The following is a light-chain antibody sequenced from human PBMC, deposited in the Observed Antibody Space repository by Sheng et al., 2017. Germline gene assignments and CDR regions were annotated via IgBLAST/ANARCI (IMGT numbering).Light chain of an antibody. J-gene: IGKJ3*01. CDR3: QSGAT. CDR2: DAS. CDR1: QGISSY. Sequence: EIVLTQSPATLSLSPGERATLSCRASQGISSYLAWYQQKPGQAPRLLIYDASNRATGIPARFSGSGPGTDFTLTISSLEPEDFAVYYCQSGATFGPGT. V-gene: IGKV3D-11*01.